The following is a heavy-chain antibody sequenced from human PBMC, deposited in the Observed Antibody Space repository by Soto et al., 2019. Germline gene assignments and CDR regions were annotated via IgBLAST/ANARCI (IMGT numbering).Heavy chain of an antibody. V-gene: IGHV3-7*03. CDR1: GFTFRTFW. D-gene: IGHD6-19*01. CDR3: ARDVVSDWSIGRPYDAFEF. J-gene: IGHJ3*01. Sequence: EVQLVESGGGLVQPGGSLRLSCAASGFTFRTFWMSWVRQAPGKGLEWVGNIKQDGSEQYYVDSVKGRFTISRDNAKNSLYLQMNSLRAEDTAMYYCARDVVSDWSIGRPYDAFEFWGQGTAVTVSS. CDR2: IKQDGSEQ.